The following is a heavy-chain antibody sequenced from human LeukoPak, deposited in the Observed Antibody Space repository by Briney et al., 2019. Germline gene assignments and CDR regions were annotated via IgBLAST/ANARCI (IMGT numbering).Heavy chain of an antibody. Sequence: SETLSLTCTVSGGSVSNYYWSWIRQSPGKGLEWIGYIYYTETSYNPSLKSRVTISADTSKNQFSLKLYSVTAADTAVYYCARHNPGYSYGSHTDYYFDYWGQGTLVTVSS. CDR2: IYYTET. CDR1: GGSVSNYY. CDR3: ARHNPGYSYGSHTDYYFDY. V-gene: IGHV4-59*02. D-gene: IGHD5-18*01. J-gene: IGHJ4*02.